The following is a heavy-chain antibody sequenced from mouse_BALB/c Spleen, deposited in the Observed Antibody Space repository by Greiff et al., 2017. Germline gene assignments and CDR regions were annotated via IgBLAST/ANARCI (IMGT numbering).Heavy chain of an antibody. CDR2: IRLKSNNYAT. CDR3: IGAYYRFYAMDY. V-gene: IGHV6-6*02. D-gene: IGHD2-14*01. Sequence: EVQLQESGGGLVQPGGSMKLSCVASGFTFSNYWMNWVRQSPEKGLEWVAEIRLKSNNYATHYAESVKGRFTISRDDSKSSVYLQMNNLRAEDTGIYYCIGAYYRFYAMDYWGQGTSVTVSS. J-gene: IGHJ4*01. CDR1: GFTFSNYW.